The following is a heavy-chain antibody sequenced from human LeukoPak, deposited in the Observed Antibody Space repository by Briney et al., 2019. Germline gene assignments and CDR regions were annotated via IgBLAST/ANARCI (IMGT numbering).Heavy chain of an antibody. D-gene: IGHD5-18*01. Sequence: ASVKVSCKASGYTFTSYAISWVRQAPGQGLEWMGGIIPIFGTANYAQKFQGRVTITADESTSTAYMELSSLRSEDTAVYYCATKSTRGYSYGKYYYYYMDVWGKGTTVTISS. V-gene: IGHV1-69*13. CDR3: ATKSTRGYSYGKYYYYYMDV. CDR1: GYTFTSYA. CDR2: IIPIFGTA. J-gene: IGHJ6*03.